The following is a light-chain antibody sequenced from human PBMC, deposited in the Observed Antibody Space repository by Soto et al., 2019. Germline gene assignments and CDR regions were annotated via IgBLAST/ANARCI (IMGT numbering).Light chain of an antibody. Sequence: EIVLTQSPGTLSLSPGERATLSCRASQSVSSSYLAWYQQKPGQAPRLLIYDASSSATGIPDRFSGSGSGTDFTLTISRLEPEDFAVYYRQQYGSSPRTFGQGTKVEIK. CDR2: DAS. CDR3: QQYGSSPRT. V-gene: IGKV3-20*01. CDR1: QSVSSSY. J-gene: IGKJ1*01.